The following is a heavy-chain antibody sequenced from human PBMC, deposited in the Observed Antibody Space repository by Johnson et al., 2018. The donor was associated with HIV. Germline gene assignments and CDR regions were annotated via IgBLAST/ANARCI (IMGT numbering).Heavy chain of an antibody. CDR3: AREGPRITIFGVVTPSAFDI. J-gene: IGHJ3*02. CDR2: INWNGGST. CDR1: GFTFDDYG. D-gene: IGHD3-3*01. Sequence: VQLVESGGGVVRPGGSLRLSCAASGFTFDDYGMSWVRQAPGKGLEWVSGINWNGGSTGYADSVKGRFTISRDNAKKSLFLKMNSLSVEETAFYYCAREGPRITIFGVVTPSAFDIWGQGTMVTVSS. V-gene: IGHV3-20*04.